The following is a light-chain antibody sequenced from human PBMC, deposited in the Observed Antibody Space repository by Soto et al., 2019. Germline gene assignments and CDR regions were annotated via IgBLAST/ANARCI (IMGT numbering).Light chain of an antibody. CDR3: QQFGSSPPRYT. Sequence: EIVLTQSPDTLSLSPGERATLSCRASQSVSSSFLAWYQQKPGQAPRLLIYATSCRATGIPDRFSGSGSGTDFTLTISSLEPEDFGVYYCQQFGSSPPRYTFGQGTKLEIK. CDR2: ATS. J-gene: IGKJ2*01. CDR1: QSVSSSF. V-gene: IGKV3-20*01.